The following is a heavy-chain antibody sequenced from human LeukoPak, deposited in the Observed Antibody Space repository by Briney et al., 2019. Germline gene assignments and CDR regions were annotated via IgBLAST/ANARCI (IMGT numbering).Heavy chain of an antibody. CDR1: GFTFSSYW. V-gene: IGHV3-7*01. CDR3: AREAIDSSGSHGY. CDR2: IKQDGSEK. D-gene: IGHD3-22*01. J-gene: IGHJ4*02. Sequence: GGSLRLSCAASGFTFSSYWMSWVRQAPGKGLEWVANIKQDGSEKYYVDSVKGRFTISRDNAKNSLDLQMNSLRAEDTAVYYCAREAIDSSGSHGYGGQGTLVTVSS.